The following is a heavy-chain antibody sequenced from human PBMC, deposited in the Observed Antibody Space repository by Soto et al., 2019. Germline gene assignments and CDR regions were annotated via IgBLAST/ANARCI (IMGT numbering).Heavy chain of an antibody. CDR1: GFTFSSYA. Sequence: PGGSLRLSCAASGFTFSSYAMHWVRQAPGKGLEWVAVVSYDGNIEYYADSVKGRFSISRDNSKNTLNLQMDNLRVEDTAVYFCSRQYCSDSTCYYYNGMDVWGQGTTVTVSS. CDR3: SRQYCSDSTCYYYNGMDV. J-gene: IGHJ6*02. D-gene: IGHD2-15*01. CDR2: VSYDGNIE. V-gene: IGHV3-30-3*01.